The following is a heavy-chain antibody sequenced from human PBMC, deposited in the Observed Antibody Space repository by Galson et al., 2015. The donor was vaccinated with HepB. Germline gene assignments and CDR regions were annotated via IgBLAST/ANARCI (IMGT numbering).Heavy chain of an antibody. CDR3: AREALLWFGEFPTQYYFDY. CDR1: GYTFTSYG. CDR2: ISAYNGNT. Sequence: SVKVSCKASGYTFTSYGISWVRQAPGQGLEWMGWISAYNGNTNYAQKLQGRVTMTTDTSTSTAYMGLRSLRSDDTAVYYCAREALLWFGEFPTQYYFDYWGQGTLVTVSS. J-gene: IGHJ4*02. V-gene: IGHV1-18*04. D-gene: IGHD3-10*01.